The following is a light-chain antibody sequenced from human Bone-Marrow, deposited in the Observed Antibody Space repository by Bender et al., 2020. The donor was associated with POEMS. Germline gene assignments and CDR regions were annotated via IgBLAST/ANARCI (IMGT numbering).Light chain of an antibody. J-gene: IGLJ2*01. Sequence: SYVLTQPPSVSVAPGQTARITCGGTNIWTKSVHWYQQKSGQAPVVVVYDDRDRPSGIPERFSGSDSGDTATLTLSGVEAGDEADYYCQVWDGGNDQVRFGGGTRLTVL. CDR1: NIWTKS. CDR2: DDR. CDR3: QVWDGGNDQVR. V-gene: IGLV3-21*02.